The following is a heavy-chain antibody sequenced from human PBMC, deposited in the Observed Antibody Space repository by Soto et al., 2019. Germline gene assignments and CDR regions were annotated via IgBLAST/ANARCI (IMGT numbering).Heavy chain of an antibody. CDR2: VNIYEGTT. D-gene: IGHD5-18*01. Sequence: QVQLVQSGAEVKKPGASVKVSCKPSGYTFISYGITWVRQAPGQGLEWMGWVNIYEGTTNYAQKFQGRVTMTTDTSTSTVYLELRSLRPDDTAIYYCARERGGYSYGDYWGQGTLVTVSS. J-gene: IGHJ4*02. CDR1: GYTFISYG. CDR3: ARERGGYSYGDY. V-gene: IGHV1-18*01.